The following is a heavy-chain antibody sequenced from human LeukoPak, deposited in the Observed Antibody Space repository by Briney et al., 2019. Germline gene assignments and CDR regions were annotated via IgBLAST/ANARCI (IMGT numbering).Heavy chain of an antibody. J-gene: IGHJ4*02. CDR3: ARDLDSGSDY. Sequence: GGSLRLFCAASGFTFSSYGMHWVRQTPGKGLEWVAFIRYDGSNKYYPDSVKGRFTISRDISKNTLYLQMNSLRAEDTAVYYCARDLDSGSDYWGQGTLVTVSS. CDR2: IRYDGSNK. D-gene: IGHD1-26*01. V-gene: IGHV3-30*02. CDR1: GFTFSSYG.